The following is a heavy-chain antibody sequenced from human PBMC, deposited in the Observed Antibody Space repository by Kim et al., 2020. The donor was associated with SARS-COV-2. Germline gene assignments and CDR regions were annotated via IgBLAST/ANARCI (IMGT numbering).Heavy chain of an antibody. V-gene: IGHV1-3*01. D-gene: IGHD4-17*01. CDR2: INAGNGNT. CDR3: ARGVGATVTNPEDY. CDR1: GYTFTSYA. Sequence: ASVKVSCKASGYTFTSYAMHWVRQAPGQRLEWMGWINAGNGNTKYSQKFQGRVTITRDTSASTAYMELSSLRSEDTAVYYCARGVGATVTNPEDYWGQGTLVTVSS. J-gene: IGHJ4*02.